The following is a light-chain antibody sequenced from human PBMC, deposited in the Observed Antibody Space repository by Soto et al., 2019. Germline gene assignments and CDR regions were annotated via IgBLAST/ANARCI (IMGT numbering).Light chain of an antibody. Sequence: QAVVTREPSFSVSPGRTVTLTCGLSSGSVSTSYYPSWYQQTPGQAPRTLIYSTNIRSSGVPDRFSGSILGNKVALTITGPQADHASNDYFVLYMGSGIWVFGRGTKLTVL. CDR3: VLYMGSGIWV. CDR2: STN. J-gene: IGLJ2*01. V-gene: IGLV8-61*01. CDR1: SGSVSTSYY.